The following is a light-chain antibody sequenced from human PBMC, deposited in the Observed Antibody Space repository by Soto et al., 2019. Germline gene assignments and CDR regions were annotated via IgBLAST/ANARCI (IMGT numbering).Light chain of an antibody. V-gene: IGKV3-15*01. J-gene: IGKJ5*01. CDR2: GAS. CDR3: QHYNNWPPYT. Sequence: EILMTQSPATLSVSPGERATLSCRASQSVSSNLAWYQQKPGQAPRLLIYGASARATGIPARFSGSGSGTEFTLTIRSLQSEDFGLYYCQHYNNWPPYTFGQGTRLEIK. CDR1: QSVSSN.